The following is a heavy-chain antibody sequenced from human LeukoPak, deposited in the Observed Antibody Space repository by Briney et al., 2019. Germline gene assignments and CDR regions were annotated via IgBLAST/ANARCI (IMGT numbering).Heavy chain of an antibody. Sequence: TSETLSLTCTVSGGSISSYYWSWIRQPPGKGLEWIGYIYYSGSTNYNPSLKSRVTISVDTSKNQFSLKLSSVTAADTAVYYCARVPNYYDSSGYLWGQGTLVTVSS. V-gene: IGHV4-59*01. CDR3: ARVPNYYDSSGYL. CDR2: IYYSGST. D-gene: IGHD3-22*01. J-gene: IGHJ4*02. CDR1: GGSISSYY.